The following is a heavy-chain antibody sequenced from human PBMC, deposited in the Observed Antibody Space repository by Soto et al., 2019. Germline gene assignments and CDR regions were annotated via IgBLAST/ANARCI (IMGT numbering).Heavy chain of an antibody. J-gene: IGHJ5*02. CDR3: ARDPGPPCSSTSCQGENWFDP. D-gene: IGHD2-2*01. Sequence: SVKVSCKASGGTFSSYTISWVRQAPGQGLEWMGRIIPILGMANYAQKFQGRVTITADKSTSTAYMELSSLRSEDTAVYYCARDPGPPCSSTSCQGENWFDPWGQGTLVTVSS. V-gene: IGHV1-69*04. CDR1: GGTFSSYT. CDR2: IIPILGMA.